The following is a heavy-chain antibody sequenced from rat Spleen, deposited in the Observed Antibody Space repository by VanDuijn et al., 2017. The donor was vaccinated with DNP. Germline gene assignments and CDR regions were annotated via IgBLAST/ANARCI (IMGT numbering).Heavy chain of an antibody. Sequence: EVQLQESGSGLVKPSQSLSLICSVTGYSITSNFWGWIRKFPGNKMEYVGHISYSGSTNYNPSLKSRISITRDTSKNHFFLQLNSATTEDTATYYCARWTRYFDSWGQGVMVTVSS. J-gene: IGHJ2*01. V-gene: IGHV3-1*01. CDR1: GYSITSNF. D-gene: IGHD1-7*01. CDR2: ISYSGST. CDR3: ARWTRYFDS.